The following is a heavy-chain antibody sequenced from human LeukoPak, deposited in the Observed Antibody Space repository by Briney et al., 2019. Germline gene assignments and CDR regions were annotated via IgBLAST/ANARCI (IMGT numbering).Heavy chain of an antibody. J-gene: IGHJ4*02. V-gene: IGHV3-15*01. D-gene: IGHD5-18*01. Sequence: GGSLRLSCEASGITISDAWMSWVRQAPGKGLEWVGRIKSKGAGGTTDHAAPVKGRFTISRDDSKNTLYLQMNSLTIEDTAVYYCVTPRDWGQGTLVTVSS. CDR1: GITISDAW. CDR2: IKSKGAGGTT. CDR3: VTPRD.